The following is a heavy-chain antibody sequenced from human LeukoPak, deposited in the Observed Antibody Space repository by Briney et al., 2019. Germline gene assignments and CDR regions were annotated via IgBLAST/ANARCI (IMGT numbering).Heavy chain of an antibody. Sequence: SVKVSCKASGGTFSSYAISWVRRAPGQGLEWMGGIIPIFGTANYAQKFQGRVTITADKSTSTAYMELSSLRSEDTAVYYCARSTAMTSVLYYYYYMDVWGKGTTVTVSS. D-gene: IGHD5-18*01. V-gene: IGHV1-69*06. J-gene: IGHJ6*03. CDR1: GGTFSSYA. CDR2: IIPIFGTA. CDR3: ARSTAMTSVLYYYYYMDV.